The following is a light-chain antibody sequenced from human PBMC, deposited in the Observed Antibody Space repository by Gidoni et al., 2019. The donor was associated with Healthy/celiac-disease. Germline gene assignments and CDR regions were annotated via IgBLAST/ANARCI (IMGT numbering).Light chain of an antibody. CDR1: QSVSSN. CDR3: QQYNNWLPYT. CDR2: GAS. V-gene: IGKV3-15*01. Sequence: ELVMTQSPATLSVSPGERATLSCRASQSVSSNLAWYQQKPGQAPRLLIYGASTRATCIPARFSGSGSGTEFTLTISSLQSEDFAVYYCQQYNNWLPYTFGQGTKLEIK. J-gene: IGKJ2*01.